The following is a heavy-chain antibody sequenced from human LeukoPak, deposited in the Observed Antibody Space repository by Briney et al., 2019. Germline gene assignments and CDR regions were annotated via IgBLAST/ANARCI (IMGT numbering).Heavy chain of an antibody. Sequence: GRSLRLSCAASGFTFSSYGMHWVRQAPGKGLEWVAVISYDGSNKYYADSVKGRFPISRDNSKNTLYLQMNSLRAEDTAVYYCAKDRRGLYYYGSGSYPRFDPWGQGTLVTVSS. D-gene: IGHD3-10*01. CDR2: ISYDGSNK. V-gene: IGHV3-30*18. CDR1: GFTFSSYG. J-gene: IGHJ5*02. CDR3: AKDRRGLYYYGSGSYPRFDP.